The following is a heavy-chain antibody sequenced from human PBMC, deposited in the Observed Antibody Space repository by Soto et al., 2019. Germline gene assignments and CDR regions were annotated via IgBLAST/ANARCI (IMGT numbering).Heavy chain of an antibody. CDR3: ARYSDYYDSSGHYFDY. D-gene: IGHD3-22*01. CDR1: GYTFTSYG. V-gene: IGHV1-18*04. J-gene: IGHJ4*02. Sequence: ASVEVSCKASGYTFTSYGISWVRQAPGEGLEWMGWISAYNGNTNYAQKLQGRVTMTTDTSTSTAYMELRSLRSDDTAVYYCARYSDYYDSSGHYFDYWGQGTLVTVSS. CDR2: ISAYNGNT.